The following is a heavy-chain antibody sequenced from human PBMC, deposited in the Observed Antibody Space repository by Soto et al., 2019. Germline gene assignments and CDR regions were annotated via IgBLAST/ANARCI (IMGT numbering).Heavy chain of an antibody. CDR1: GFTFSDYY. CDR3: ALSTVAY. CDR2: FSPSSTST. V-gene: IGHV3-11*06. Sequence: GGSLRLSCAASGFTFSDYYMSWIRQAPGKGLEWVSFFSPSSTSTNYADSVKGRFTISRDYAKNSLYLHMNSLRAEDTAVYYCALSTVAYWGQGTLVTVSS. J-gene: IGHJ4*02.